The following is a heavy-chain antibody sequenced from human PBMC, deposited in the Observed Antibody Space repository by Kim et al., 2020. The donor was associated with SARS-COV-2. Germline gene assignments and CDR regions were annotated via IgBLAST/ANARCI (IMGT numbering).Heavy chain of an antibody. V-gene: IGHV1-2*02. J-gene: IGHJ4*02. Sequence: ASVKVSCKTFGYIFTEYYLHWVRQAPGQGLEWMAYISPGSGDTLYAQKFQGRVSVTSDKSTGTVYLDLRRLTFDDTATYFCARDGLVGSPYDYWGQGTL. D-gene: IGHD3-10*01. CDR1: GYIFTEYY. CDR3: ARDGLVGSPYDY. CDR2: ISPGSGDT.